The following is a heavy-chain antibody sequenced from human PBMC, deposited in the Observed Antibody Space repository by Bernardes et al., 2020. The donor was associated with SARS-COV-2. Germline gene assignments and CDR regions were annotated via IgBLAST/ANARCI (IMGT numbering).Heavy chain of an antibody. J-gene: IGHJ6*02. CDR1: GLTVSENY. Sequence: GGSRRLACAASGLTVSENYMTWVRQAPGKGLEWVALMYSGGSTYYADSVKGRFTVSRDNSKNTLYLQMDRLRAEDTAIYYCASVMATWDRGLFSNTYYFYGLDAWGQGTTVTVSS. CDR3: ASVMATWDRGLFSNTYYFYGLDA. V-gene: IGHV3-66*01. CDR2: MYSGGST. D-gene: IGHD3-10*01.